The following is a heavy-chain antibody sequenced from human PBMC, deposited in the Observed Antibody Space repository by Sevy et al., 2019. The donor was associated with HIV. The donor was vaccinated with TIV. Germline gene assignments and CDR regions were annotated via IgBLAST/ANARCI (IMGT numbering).Heavy chain of an antibody. CDR1: GFTFSDYE. Sequence: GGSLRLSCAASGFTFSDYEMNWVRQVPGKGLEWVSYISDSGRTEYYADSVRGRFTNSRDNTQKSLHLQMNSLRAEDTAVYYCVRDKVKGYHSDDAFDIWGQGTTVTVSS. V-gene: IGHV3-48*03. J-gene: IGHJ3*02. CDR3: VRDKVKGYHSDDAFDI. D-gene: IGHD3-22*01. CDR2: ISDSGRTE.